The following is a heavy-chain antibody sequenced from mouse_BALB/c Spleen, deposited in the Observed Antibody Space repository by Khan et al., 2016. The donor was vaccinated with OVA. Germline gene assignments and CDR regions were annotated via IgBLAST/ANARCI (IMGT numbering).Heavy chain of an antibody. CDR2: ISSGSSTI. D-gene: IGHD2-1*01. J-gene: IGHJ1*01. V-gene: IGHV5-17*02. Sequence: EVELVESGGGLVQPGGSRKLSCAASGFTISTYGMHWVRQAPEKGLEGVAYISSGSSTIYYVDTVKGRFTISRDNPKSPLFLQMTSLGSEDTAMYYCARSGGNFHWYFDVWGAGTSVTVSS. CDR3: ARSGGNFHWYFDV. CDR1: GFTISTYG.